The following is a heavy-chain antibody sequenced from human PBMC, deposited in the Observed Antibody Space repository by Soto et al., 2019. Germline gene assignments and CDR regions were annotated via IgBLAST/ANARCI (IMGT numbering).Heavy chain of an antibody. D-gene: IGHD6-19*01. Sequence: GASVKVSCKASGYTFTSYGISWVRQAPGQGLEWMGWISAYNGGTNYAQKFQGWVTMTRDTSISTAYMELSRLRSDDTAVYYCALEGLAVADEGLDYWGQGTLVTVSS. CDR3: ALEGLAVADEGLDY. CDR2: ISAYNGGT. J-gene: IGHJ4*02. V-gene: IGHV1-18*01. CDR1: GYTFTSYG.